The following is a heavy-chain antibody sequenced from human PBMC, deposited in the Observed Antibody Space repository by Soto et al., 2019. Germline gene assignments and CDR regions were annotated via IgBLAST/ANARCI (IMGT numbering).Heavy chain of an antibody. D-gene: IGHD3-10*01. CDR3: ARRWGEGRVDY. V-gene: IGHV4-4*02. Sequence: QVQLQESGPGLVKPSGTLSLTCAVSGGSISSSNWWSWVRQPPGKGLEWIGEIYHSGNTNYNPSLKSRRTMAVDKARNQFSLKLSSVTAADTAVYYCARRWGEGRVDYWGQGTLVTVSS. CDR2: IYHSGNT. CDR1: GGSISSSNW. J-gene: IGHJ4*02.